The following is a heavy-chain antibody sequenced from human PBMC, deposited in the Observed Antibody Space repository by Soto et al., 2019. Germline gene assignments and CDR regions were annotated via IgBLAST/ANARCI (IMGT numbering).Heavy chain of an antibody. CDR2: INGIDTGT. V-gene: IGHV3-23*01. J-gene: IGHJ1*01. Sequence: EVQLLESGGGLVEPGESLRLSCAASGFTFSNCAMSWVRQAPGKGLEWVSGINGIDTGTFYADSVKGRFTISRDNARNTLFLQMNSLRADDTAVYYCMRDPAKPTGYGSAWRGQGTLVTVSS. D-gene: IGHD6-19*01. CDR3: MRDPAKPTGYGSAW. CDR1: GFTFSNCA.